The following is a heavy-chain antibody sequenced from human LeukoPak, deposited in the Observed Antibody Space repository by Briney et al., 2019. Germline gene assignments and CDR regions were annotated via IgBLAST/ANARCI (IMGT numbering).Heavy chain of an antibody. CDR1: GFTFRSHA. J-gene: IGHJ4*02. D-gene: IGHD6-13*01. CDR3: AKIQTAAAGFFDY. Sequence: PGGSLRLSCSAAGFTFRSHAMHWVRQAPGKGLEYVSTINDDGSLTYYADSVKGRFTISRDNSKNTLYLQMNSLRAEDTAVYYCAKIQTAAAGFFDYWGQGTLVTVSS. V-gene: IGHV3-64*04. CDR2: INDDGSLT.